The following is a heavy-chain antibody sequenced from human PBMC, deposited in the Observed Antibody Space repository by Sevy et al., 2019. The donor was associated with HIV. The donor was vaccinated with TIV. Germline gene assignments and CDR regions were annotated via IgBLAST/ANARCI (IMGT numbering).Heavy chain of an antibody. CDR3: AKDLYYDNSLFDY. CDR2: ISGSGGSS. Sequence: GGSLRLSCVASEFRLSNYAMNWVRQAPGKGLEWVSGISGSGGSSYYADSVKGRFIISRDNSKNTLYLQMNSLRAEDTAMYYCAKDLYYDNSLFDYWGQGILVTVSS. V-gene: IGHV3-23*01. D-gene: IGHD3-22*01. CDR1: EFRLSNYA. J-gene: IGHJ4*02.